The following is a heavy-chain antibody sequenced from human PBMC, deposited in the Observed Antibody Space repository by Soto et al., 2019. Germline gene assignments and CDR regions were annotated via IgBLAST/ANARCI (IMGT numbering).Heavy chain of an antibody. CDR1: GYTFTSYG. Sequence: QVQLVQSGAEVKKPGASVKVSCKASGYTFTSYGISWVRQAPGQGLEWMGWISAYNGNTNYAQKLQGRVTMTTDTYTSTAYMELRSRRTDDTAVYYCASARSALVTEGHDAFDIWGKGTMVTVSS. D-gene: IGHD3-9*01. CDR2: ISAYNGNT. J-gene: IGHJ3*02. V-gene: IGHV1-18*01. CDR3: ASARSALVTEGHDAFDI.